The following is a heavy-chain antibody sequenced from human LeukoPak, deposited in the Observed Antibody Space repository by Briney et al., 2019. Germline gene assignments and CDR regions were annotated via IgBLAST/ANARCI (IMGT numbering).Heavy chain of an antibody. CDR2: IWYDGSNK. Sequence: PGGSLRLSCAASGFTFSSYGMHWVRQAPGKGLEWVAVIWYDGSNKYYADSVKGRFTISRDNSKNTLYLQMNSLRAEDTAVYYCAKDSSYYYDSSGYYWGQGTLVTVSS. J-gene: IGHJ4*02. CDR3: AKDSSYYYDSSGYY. CDR1: GFTFSSYG. D-gene: IGHD3-22*01. V-gene: IGHV3-33*06.